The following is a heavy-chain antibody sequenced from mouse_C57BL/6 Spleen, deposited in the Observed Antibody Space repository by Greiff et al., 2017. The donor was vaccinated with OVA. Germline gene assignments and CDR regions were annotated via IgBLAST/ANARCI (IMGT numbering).Heavy chain of an antibody. D-gene: IGHD2-4*01. CDR1: GYSFTGYY. V-gene: IGHV1-42*01. Sequence: VQLKQSGPELVKPGASVKISCKASGYSFTGYYMNWVKQSPEKSLEWIGEINPSTGGTTYNQKFKAKATLTVDKSSSTAYMQLKSLTSEDSAVYYCARRLYDYDDWFAYWGQGTLVTVSA. J-gene: IGHJ3*01. CDR2: INPSTGGT. CDR3: ARRLYDYDDWFAY.